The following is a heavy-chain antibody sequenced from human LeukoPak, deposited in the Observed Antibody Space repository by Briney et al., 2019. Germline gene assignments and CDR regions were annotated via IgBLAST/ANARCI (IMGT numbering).Heavy chain of an antibody. D-gene: IGHD3-16*01. Sequence: PSETLSLTCAVYGGSFSGSYWSWIRQPPGKGLEWIGEINHSGSTNYNPSLKSRVTISVDTSKNQFSLKLSSVTAADTAVYYCARGLHDYVWGSPRPRFDYWGQGTLVTVSS. CDR2: INHSGST. V-gene: IGHV4-34*01. CDR3: ARGLHDYVWGSPRPRFDY. CDR1: GGSFSGSY. J-gene: IGHJ4*02.